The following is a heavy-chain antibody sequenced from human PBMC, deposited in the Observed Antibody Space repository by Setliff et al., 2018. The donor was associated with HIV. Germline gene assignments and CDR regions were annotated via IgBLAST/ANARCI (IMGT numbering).Heavy chain of an antibody. V-gene: IGHV1-69*13. D-gene: IGHD6-13*01. CDR1: GGTLSNYV. CDR3: ARVGHSSSYHYYGMDV. Sequence: SVKVSCKTSGGTLSNYVITWVRQAPGQGLEWMGMIIPMYNIPAYAQKFQGRVTFTADESTSTAYMELSSLSSEDTAVFYCARVGHSSSYHYYGMDVGGQGTTVTVSS. J-gene: IGHJ6*02. CDR2: IIPMYNIP.